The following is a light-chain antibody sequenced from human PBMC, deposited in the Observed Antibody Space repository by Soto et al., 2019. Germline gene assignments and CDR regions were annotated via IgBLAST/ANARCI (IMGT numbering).Light chain of an antibody. CDR2: LDD. V-gene: IGLV1-44*01. Sequence: QSVVTQPPSASGTPGQSVTISCSGSSSNIADNPVNWYRHLPGAAPTLLIYLDDQRPSGVPDRFSASKSGTSASLVISGLQPGDEADYYCAAWDYSLNALFGTGTKLTVL. J-gene: IGLJ1*01. CDR3: AAWDYSLNAL. CDR1: SSNIADNP.